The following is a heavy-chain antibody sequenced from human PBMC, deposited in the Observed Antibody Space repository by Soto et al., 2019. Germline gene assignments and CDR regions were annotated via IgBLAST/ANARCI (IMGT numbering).Heavy chain of an antibody. J-gene: IGHJ4*02. CDR3: AGRRAGDYYFDY. CDR1: GGSVSSSSYY. Sequence: PSETLSLTCTVSGGSVSSSSYYWGWIRQPPGKGLEWIGTIYYTGSTSYSPSLKSRVTISVDTSKTQFSLNLKSVTAADTAVYHCAGRRAGDYYFDYWGQGTLVTVSS. D-gene: IGHD1-26*01. CDR2: IYYTGST. V-gene: IGHV4-39*01.